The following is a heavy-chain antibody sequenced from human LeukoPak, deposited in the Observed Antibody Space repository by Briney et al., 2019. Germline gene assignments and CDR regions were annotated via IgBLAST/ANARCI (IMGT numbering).Heavy chain of an antibody. CDR2: IYSGGST. CDR1: GFTVSSNY. D-gene: IGHD1-26*01. CDR3: ARGSRGSYHFDY. V-gene: IGHV3-66*01. Sequence: PGGSLRLSCAASGFTVSSNYMSWVRQAPGKGLEWVSVIYSGGSTYYADSVKGRFTISRDNAKNSLYLQMNSLRAEDTAVYYCARGSRGSYHFDYWGQGTLVTVSS. J-gene: IGHJ4*02.